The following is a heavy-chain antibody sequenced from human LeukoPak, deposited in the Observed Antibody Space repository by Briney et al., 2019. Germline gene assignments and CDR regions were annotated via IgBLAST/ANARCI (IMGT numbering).Heavy chain of an antibody. CDR3: VRGGIASAFDI. V-gene: IGHV3-23*01. Sequence: GGSLRLSCAASGFTFSSYAMSWVRQAPGKGLEWVSASSGSGGSTYYADSVKGRFTISRDNSKNTLYLQMNSLRAEDTAVYYCVRGGIASAFDIWGQGTMVTVSS. J-gene: IGHJ3*02. D-gene: IGHD6-13*01. CDR2: SSGSGGST. CDR1: GFTFSSYA.